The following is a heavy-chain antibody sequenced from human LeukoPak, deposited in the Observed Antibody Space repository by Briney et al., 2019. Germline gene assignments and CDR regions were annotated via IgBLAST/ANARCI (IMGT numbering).Heavy chain of an antibody. CDR2: ISSSSSTI. CDR3: ARDWYSGSLGPLYPRDY. CDR1: GFTFSSYS. Sequence: GGSLRLSCAASGFTFSSYSMNWVRQAPGKGLEWVSYISSSSSTIYYADSVKGRFTISRDNAKDSLYLQMNSLRAEDTAVYYCARDWYSGSLGPLYPRDYWGQGTLVTVSS. D-gene: IGHD1-26*01. J-gene: IGHJ4*02. V-gene: IGHV3-48*01.